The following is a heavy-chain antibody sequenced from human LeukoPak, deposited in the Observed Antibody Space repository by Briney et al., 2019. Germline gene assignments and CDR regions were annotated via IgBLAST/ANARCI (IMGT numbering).Heavy chain of an antibody. J-gene: IGHJ4*02. CDR3: ARRNAGTGWSFDL. Sequence: GGSLRLSCAASGFTFSSYWMSWVRQAPGKGLEWVANIKQDGSEKYYVDSVKGRFTISRDNAKASVFLQMNSLNFEDSGVYFCARRNAGTGWSFDLWGQGTLVTVSS. V-gene: IGHV3-7*01. CDR1: GFTFSSYW. CDR2: IKQDGSEK. D-gene: IGHD1-1*01.